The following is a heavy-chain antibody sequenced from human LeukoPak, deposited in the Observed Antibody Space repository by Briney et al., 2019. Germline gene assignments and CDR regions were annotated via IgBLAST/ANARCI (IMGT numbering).Heavy chain of an antibody. CDR2: ISSDGNDK. Sequence: PGGSLRLSCAASGVTFSSYGMHWVRQAPGKGLEWVALISSDGNDKLYGDSVKGRFTISRDDSKSTLYLQMNSLRAEDTAVYYCTTKVIRGNSRDDYDDWGQGTLVTGSS. D-gene: IGHD5-12*01. V-gene: IGHV3-30*03. J-gene: IGHJ4*02. CDR1: GVTFSSYG. CDR3: TTKVIRGNSRDDYDD.